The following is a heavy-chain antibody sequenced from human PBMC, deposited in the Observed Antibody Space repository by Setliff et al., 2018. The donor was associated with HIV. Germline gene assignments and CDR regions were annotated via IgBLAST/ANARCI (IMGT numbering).Heavy chain of an antibody. CDR1: GGSISSYY. J-gene: IGHJ6*03. V-gene: IGHV4-59*01. Sequence: SETLSLTCTVSGGSISSYYWNWIRQPPGKGLEWIGYVYYSGSTNYNPSLKSRVTISVDTSKNQFSLKLSSVTAADTAVYYCARAPKGYYYYYMDVWGKGTTVTVSS. CDR2: VYYSGST. CDR3: ARAPKGYYYYYMDV.